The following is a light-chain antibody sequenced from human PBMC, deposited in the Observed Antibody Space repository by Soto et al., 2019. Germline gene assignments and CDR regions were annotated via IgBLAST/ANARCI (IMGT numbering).Light chain of an antibody. CDR2: GAS. Sequence: EMVMTQSPAILSVSPGERATLSCRASQSITTKLAWYRQKPGQAPRLLIYGASTRATGIPARVSGNGSGTEFPRTISSLQSDDFAVYYCKQCANGPHYTFGQGTKLEIK. CDR1: QSITTK. V-gene: IGKV3-15*01. J-gene: IGKJ2*01. CDR3: KQCANGPHYT.